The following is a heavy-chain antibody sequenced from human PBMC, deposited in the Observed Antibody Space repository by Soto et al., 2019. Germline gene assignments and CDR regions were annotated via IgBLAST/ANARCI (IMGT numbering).Heavy chain of an antibody. D-gene: IGHD3-22*01. J-gene: IGHJ4*02. Sequence: GESLKISCAASGFTFSSYSMNWVRQAPGKGLEWVSYISSSSSTIYYADSVKGRFTISRDNAKSSLYLQMNSLRDEDTAVCYCVRDPFAHYYDSSCPFFDYWGQGTLVTVSS. CDR1: GFTFSSYS. V-gene: IGHV3-48*02. CDR3: VRDPFAHYYDSSCPFFDY. CDR2: ISSSSSTI.